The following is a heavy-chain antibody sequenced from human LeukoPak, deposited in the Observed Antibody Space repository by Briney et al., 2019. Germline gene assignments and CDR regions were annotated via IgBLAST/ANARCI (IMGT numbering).Heavy chain of an antibody. J-gene: IGHJ4*02. V-gene: IGHV3-30*18. CDR2: ISYDGTDK. CDR3: AKDRSGSYSQGLDY. CDR1: GVTFSTYG. D-gene: IGHD1-26*01. Sequence: GGSLRLSCAASGVTFSTYGMQWVRQAPGKGLEWVAVISYDGTDKYYADSVKGRFTISRDNSKNTLYLQMNSLRAEDTAVYYCAKDRSGSYSQGLDYWGQGTLVTVSS.